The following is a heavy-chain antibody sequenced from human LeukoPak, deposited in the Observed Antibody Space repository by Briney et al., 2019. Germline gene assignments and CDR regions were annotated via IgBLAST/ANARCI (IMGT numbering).Heavy chain of an antibody. CDR3: ARGGGIAATPTYDY. D-gene: IGHD2-15*01. CDR1: GGSISSGSYY. Sequence: SETLSLTCTVSGGSISSGSYYWSWIRQPAGKGLEWIGRIYTSGSTNYDPSLKSRVTISVDTSKNQFSPKLSSVTAADTAVYYCARGGGIAATPTYDYWGQGTLVTVSS. CDR2: IYTSGST. J-gene: IGHJ4*02. V-gene: IGHV4-61*02.